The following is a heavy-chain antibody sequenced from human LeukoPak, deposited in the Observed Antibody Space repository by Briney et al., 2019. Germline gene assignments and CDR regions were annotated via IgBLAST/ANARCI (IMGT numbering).Heavy chain of an antibody. CDR3: ARTVGDIVVVGLDY. D-gene: IGHD2-2*01. CDR2: INPSGGST. Sequence: ASATVSFTASGYTFTIYYMHWVRQAPGQGLEWMGIINPSGGSTSYAQKFQGRVTMTRDTSTSTVYMELSSLRSEDTAVYYCARTVGDIVVVGLDYWGQGTPVTVSS. V-gene: IGHV1-46*01. CDR1: GYTFTIYY. J-gene: IGHJ4*02.